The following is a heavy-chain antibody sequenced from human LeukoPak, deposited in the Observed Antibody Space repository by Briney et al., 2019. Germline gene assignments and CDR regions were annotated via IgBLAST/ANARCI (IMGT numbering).Heavy chain of an antibody. CDR2: MNPNSGNT. J-gene: IGHJ6*02. D-gene: IGHD2-2*02. CDR3: ARGGGCSSTSCYTRVGYYYYYGMDV. Sequence: ASVKVSCKASGYTFTSYDINWVRQATGQGLEWMGWMNPNSGNTGYAQKFQGRVTMTRNTSISTAYMELSSLRSEDTAAYYCARGGGCSSTSCYTRVGYYYYYGMDVWGQGTTVTVSS. V-gene: IGHV1-8*01. CDR1: GYTFTSYD.